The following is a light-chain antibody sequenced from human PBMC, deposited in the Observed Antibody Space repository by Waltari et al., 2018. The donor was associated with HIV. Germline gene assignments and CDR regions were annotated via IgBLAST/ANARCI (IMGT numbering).Light chain of an antibody. Sequence: DIVMTQSPDSLAVSLGERATINCKSSQKLFYSSNNKDYLAWYQQKPGQPPKLLIYWASTRESGVPDRFSGSGSGTDFTLTISSLQAEDVATYYCHQYFGPPLTFGGGTKVEIK. CDR1: QKLFYSSNNKDY. V-gene: IGKV4-1*01. CDR3: HQYFGPPLT. J-gene: IGKJ4*01. CDR2: WAS.